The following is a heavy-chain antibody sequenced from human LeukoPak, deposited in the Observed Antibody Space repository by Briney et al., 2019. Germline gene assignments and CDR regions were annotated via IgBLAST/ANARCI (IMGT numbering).Heavy chain of an antibody. CDR2: IIPIFGTA. CDR3: ARDRRGYSYGQTNDAFDI. J-gene: IGHJ3*02. V-gene: IGHV1-69*13. CDR1: GGTFSSYA. Sequence: SVNVSCKASGGTFSSYAISWVRQSPGQGLEWMGGIIPIFGTANYAQTFPGRVTFPAEETTSTAYMALSRPMSEHTAGHCCARDRRGYSYGQTNDAFDIWGQGTMVTVSS. D-gene: IGHD5-18*01.